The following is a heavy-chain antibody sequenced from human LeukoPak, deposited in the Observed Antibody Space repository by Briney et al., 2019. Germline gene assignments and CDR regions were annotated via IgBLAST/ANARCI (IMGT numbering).Heavy chain of an antibody. D-gene: IGHD6-13*01. Sequence: GGSLRLSCAASGFTFSSYSMNWVRQAPGKGLEWVSYISSSSSTIYYADSVKGRFTISRDNAKNSLYLQMNSLRAEDTAVYYCARARLQSIAAAGGAFDIWGQGTMVTVSS. CDR3: ARARLQSIAAAGGAFDI. V-gene: IGHV3-48*04. J-gene: IGHJ3*02. CDR2: ISSSSSTI. CDR1: GFTFSSYS.